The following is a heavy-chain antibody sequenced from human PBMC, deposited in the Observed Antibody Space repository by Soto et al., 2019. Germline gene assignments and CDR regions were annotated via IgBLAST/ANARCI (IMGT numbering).Heavy chain of an antibody. V-gene: IGHV4-39*02. CDR3: ARDTHLRCLDY. CDR2: IYYSGST. J-gene: IGHJ4*02. Sequence: PSETLSLTCTVSGGSISSSSYYWGWIRQPPGKGLEWIGSIYYSGSTYYNPSLKSRVTISVDTSKNQFSLKLSSVTAADTAVYYCARDTHLRCLDYWGQGTLVTVSS. CDR1: GGSISSSSYY. D-gene: IGHD2-15*01.